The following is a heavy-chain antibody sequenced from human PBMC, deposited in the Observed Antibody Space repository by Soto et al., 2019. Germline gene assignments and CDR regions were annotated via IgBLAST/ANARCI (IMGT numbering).Heavy chain of an antibody. CDR2: INPSGGST. J-gene: IGHJ4*02. CDR1: GYTFTSYY. V-gene: IGHV1-46*01. Sequence: EASVKVSCKASGYTFTSYYMHWVRQAPGQGLEWMGIINPSGGSTSYAQKFQGRVTMTRDTSTSTVYMELSSLRSEDTAVYYCARHHYYDSSGYYDPLTYFDYWGQGTLVNVS. D-gene: IGHD3-22*01. CDR3: ARHHYYDSSGYYDPLTYFDY.